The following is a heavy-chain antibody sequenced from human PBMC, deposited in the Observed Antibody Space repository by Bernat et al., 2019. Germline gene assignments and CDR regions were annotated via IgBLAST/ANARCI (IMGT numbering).Heavy chain of an antibody. V-gene: IGHV3-7*04. D-gene: IGHD1-1*01. CDR1: GFTFSNNW. Sequence: EVQLVESGGALVQAGGSVRLSCAASGFTFSNNWMSWVRQAPGRGLEWVATIIQDGSERYYVDSVKGRFTISRDNAKNSLSLQMNSLRVDDTAVYYCARVRTGTTNWFDPWGQGTLVTVSS. CDR3: ARVRTGTTNWFDP. J-gene: IGHJ5*02. CDR2: IIQDGSER.